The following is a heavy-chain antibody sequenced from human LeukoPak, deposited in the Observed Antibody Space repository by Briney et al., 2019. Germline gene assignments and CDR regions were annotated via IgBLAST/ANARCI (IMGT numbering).Heavy chain of an antibody. Sequence: GGSLRLSCAASGFTFSSYAMHWVRQAQGKGLEWVSGVSGSGTTTYYADSVKGRFTISRDNSKNTLYLQMNSLRAEDTAVYYCAREATGDYFDYWGQGTLVTVSS. V-gene: IGHV3-23*01. D-gene: IGHD3-10*01. CDR2: VSGSGTTT. J-gene: IGHJ4*02. CDR3: AREATGDYFDY. CDR1: GFTFSSYA.